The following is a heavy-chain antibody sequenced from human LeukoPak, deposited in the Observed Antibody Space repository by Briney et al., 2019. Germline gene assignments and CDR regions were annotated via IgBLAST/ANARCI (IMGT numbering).Heavy chain of an antibody. J-gene: IGHJ4*02. Sequence: PGGSLRLSCAASGFTFSSYAMSWVRQAPGKGLEWVLSISASGGSTYYADSVKGRFTISRDNSKNTLYLQMNSLRAEDTAVYYCANGAGFFSHFDYWGQGTLVTVSS. CDR2: ISASGGST. CDR1: GFTFSSYA. V-gene: IGHV3-23*01. CDR3: ANGAGFFSHFDY. D-gene: IGHD3-3*01.